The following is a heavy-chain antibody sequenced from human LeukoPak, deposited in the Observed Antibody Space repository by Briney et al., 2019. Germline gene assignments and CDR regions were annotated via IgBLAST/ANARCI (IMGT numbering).Heavy chain of an antibody. CDR2: INPSGGST. D-gene: IGHD3-10*01. CDR1: GYTFTSYY. CDR3: ARLHGSGSYPRVNWFDP. V-gene: IGHV1-46*01. J-gene: IGHJ5*02. Sequence: ASVKVSCKAAGYTFTSYYMHWMRQAPGQGLEWMGIINPSGGSTSYAQKFQGRVTMTREMSTRTVYMELSSLTSEDTAVYYCARLHGSGSYPRVNWFDPWGQGTLVTVSS.